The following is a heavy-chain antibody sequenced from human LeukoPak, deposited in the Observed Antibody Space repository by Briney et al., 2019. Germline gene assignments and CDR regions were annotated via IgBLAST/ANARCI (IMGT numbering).Heavy chain of an antibody. CDR1: GFTFSNYG. CDR2: ISSSGSTI. Sequence: GGSLRLSCAASGFTFSNYGMSWVRQAPGKGLEWVSYISSSGSTIYYADSVKGRFTISRDNAKDSLYLQMNSLRAEDTAVYYCARARFGELPFDYWGQGTLVTVSS. V-gene: IGHV3-48*04. CDR3: ARARFGELPFDY. J-gene: IGHJ4*02. D-gene: IGHD3-10*01.